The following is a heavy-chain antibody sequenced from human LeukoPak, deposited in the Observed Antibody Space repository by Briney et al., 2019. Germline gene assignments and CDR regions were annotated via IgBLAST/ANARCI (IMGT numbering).Heavy chain of an antibody. CDR3: AREVSRDAGARYFDL. CDR2: FYTSDNT. CDR1: GGSISSYY. J-gene: IGHJ2*01. D-gene: IGHD1-14*01. V-gene: IGHV4-4*07. Sequence: SETLSLTCTVSGGSISSYYWSWIRQPAGKGLEWIGRFYTSDNTNYKPSLKSRVTMSVDTSKNQFSLTLSSVTAADTAVYYCAREVSRDAGARYFDLWGRGTLVTV.